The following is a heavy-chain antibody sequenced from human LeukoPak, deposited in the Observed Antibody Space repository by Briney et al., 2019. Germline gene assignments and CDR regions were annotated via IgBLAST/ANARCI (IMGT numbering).Heavy chain of an antibody. D-gene: IGHD5-18*01. CDR1: GFTFSNYW. CDR3: ARDRAMDDF. J-gene: IGHJ4*02. CDR2: INQDASEK. Sequence: GRSLRLSCAASGFTFSNYWMNWVRQAPGKGLEWVANINQDASEKNYVDSVKGRFTISRDNAKNSLYLQMNSLRAEDTAVYYCARDRAMDDFWGQGTLVAVSS. V-gene: IGHV3-7*03.